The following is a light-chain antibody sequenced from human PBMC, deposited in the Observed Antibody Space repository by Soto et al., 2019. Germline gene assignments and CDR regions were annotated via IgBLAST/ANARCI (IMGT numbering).Light chain of an antibody. Sequence: EIVMTQSPATLSVSPGERATLSCRASQSVSSNLAWYQQKPDQAPRLLIYGASTRATGIPARISGSGSGTEFTLTISSLQSEDFAIYYCQQYDEWPPSYTFGQGTKLEI. V-gene: IGKV3-15*01. J-gene: IGKJ2*01. CDR1: QSVSSN. CDR3: QQYDEWPPSYT. CDR2: GAS.